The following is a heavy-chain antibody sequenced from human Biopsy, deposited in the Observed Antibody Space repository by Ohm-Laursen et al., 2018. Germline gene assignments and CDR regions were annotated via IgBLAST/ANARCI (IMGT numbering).Heavy chain of an antibody. D-gene: IGHD5-12*01. CDR2: IFNSANT. J-gene: IGHJ4*02. Sequence: SQTLSLTCTVSGGSISSGGSYWSWIRQGQGKGLEWIGYIFNSANTYYNPSLKSRVTISVDTSKNQFSLKLSSVTAADTAVYYCARLGSGDYFPTFFDLWGQGVLVTVSS. CDR1: GGSISSGGSY. V-gene: IGHV4-31*03. CDR3: ARLGSGDYFPTFFDL.